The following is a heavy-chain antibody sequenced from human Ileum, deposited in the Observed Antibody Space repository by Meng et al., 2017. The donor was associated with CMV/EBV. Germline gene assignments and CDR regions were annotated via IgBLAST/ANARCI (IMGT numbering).Heavy chain of an antibody. CDR3: ARDSNIRGVPTDY. CDR2: INGDGSNT. J-gene: IGHJ4*02. V-gene: IGHV3-74*01. Sequence: GESLKISCAASGFTFSNYWMHWVRQAPGKGLVWVSRINGDGSNTYYADSVKGRFTISRDNAKDTLYLQMNSLRAEDTAIYFCARDSNIRGVPTDYWGQGTLVTGSS. CDR1: GFTFSNYW. D-gene: IGHD3-10*01.